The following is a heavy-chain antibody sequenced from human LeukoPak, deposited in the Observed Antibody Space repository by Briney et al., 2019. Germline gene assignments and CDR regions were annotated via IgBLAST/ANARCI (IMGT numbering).Heavy chain of an antibody. CDR3: ARSPYCSGGRCYSGGCWFDP. V-gene: IGHV4-38-2*01. CDR1: GYSISSGYY. Sequence: SETLCHTCAVSGYSISSGYYWGWIRQPPGKGLEWIGSIYHSGSTYYNPSLKSRVTISVDTSKNQFSLKLSSVTAADTALYYCARSPYCSGGRCYSGGCWFDPWGQGTLVTVSS. CDR2: IYHSGST. J-gene: IGHJ5*02. D-gene: IGHD2-15*01.